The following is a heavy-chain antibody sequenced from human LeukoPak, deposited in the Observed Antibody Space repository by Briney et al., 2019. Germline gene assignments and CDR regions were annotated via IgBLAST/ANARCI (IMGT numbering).Heavy chain of an antibody. CDR1: KFTFNNYA. CDR3: AKETRGYCSGGSCYCDY. CDR2: ISGSGDNT. D-gene: IGHD2-15*01. V-gene: IGHV3-23*01. J-gene: IGHJ4*02. Sequence: PGGSLRLSCAASKFTFNNYAMNWVRQAPGKGLEWVSGISGSGDNTYYADSVKGRFTISRDNSRNTLYLQMNSLRAEDTAVYYCAKETRGYCSGGSCYCDYWGQGTLVTVSS.